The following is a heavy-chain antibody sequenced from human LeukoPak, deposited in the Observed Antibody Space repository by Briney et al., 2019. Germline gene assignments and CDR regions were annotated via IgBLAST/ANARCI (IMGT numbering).Heavy chain of an antibody. V-gene: IGHV4-39*01. Sequence: SGTLSLTCTVSGGSISSSSYFWGWIRRPPGKGLEWIGSIFYSGSTYYNPSLNSRVTISIDTSKNQFSLRLSSVTAADTAVYYCARQMNTVTADYWGQGTLVTVSS. CDR1: GGSISSSSYF. D-gene: IGHD4-17*01. CDR2: IFYSGST. J-gene: IGHJ4*02. CDR3: ARQMNTVTADY.